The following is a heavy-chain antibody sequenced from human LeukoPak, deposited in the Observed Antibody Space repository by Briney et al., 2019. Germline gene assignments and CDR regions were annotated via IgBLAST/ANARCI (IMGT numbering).Heavy chain of an antibody. CDR1: GYSFSDNY. J-gene: IGHJ5*02. V-gene: IGHV1-2*02. CDR2: INPNSGGT. D-gene: IGHD2-15*01. Sequence: ASVKVSCKASGYSFSDNYLNWVRQAPGQGLEWMGWINPNSGGTNYAQKFQGRVTMTRDTSISTAYMELSRLRSDDTAVYYCARETHCSGGSCYSGWFDPWGQGTLVTVSS. CDR3: ARETHCSGGSCYSGWFDP.